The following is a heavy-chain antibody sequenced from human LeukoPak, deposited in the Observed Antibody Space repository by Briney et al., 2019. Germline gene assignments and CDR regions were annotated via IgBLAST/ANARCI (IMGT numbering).Heavy chain of an antibody. CDR1: GGSISSYY. V-gene: IGHV4-59*08. CDR3: ARRHAGVGYYDSSGYYFFDY. D-gene: IGHD3-22*01. CDR2: IYYSGST. Sequence: PSETLSLTCTVSGGSISSYYWSWIRQPPGKGLEWIGYIYYSGSTNYNPSLKSRVTISVDTSKNQFSLKLSSVTAADTAVYYCARRHAGVGYYDSSGYYFFDYWGQGTLVTVSS. J-gene: IGHJ4*02.